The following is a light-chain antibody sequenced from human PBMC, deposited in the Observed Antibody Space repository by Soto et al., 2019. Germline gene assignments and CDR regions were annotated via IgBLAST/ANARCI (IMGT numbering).Light chain of an antibody. V-gene: IGLV2-14*03. CDR3: TSYTSGSTYV. CDR2: DVS. CDR1: SSDVGGYNY. J-gene: IGLJ1*01. Sequence: QSVLTHPASVSGSPGQSITISCTGTSSDVGGYNYVSWYQQHPGKAPKLMIYDVSNRPSGVSNRFSGSKSGNTASLTISGLQAEDEADYYCTSYTSGSTYVFGTGTKVTVL.